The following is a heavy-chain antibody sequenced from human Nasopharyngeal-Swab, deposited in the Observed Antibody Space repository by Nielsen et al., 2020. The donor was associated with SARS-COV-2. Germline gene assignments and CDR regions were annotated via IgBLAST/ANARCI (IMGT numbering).Heavy chain of an antibody. D-gene: IGHD5-12*01. V-gene: IGHV5-51*01. Sequence: KVSCKGSGYSFTSYWIAWVRQMPGKGLEWMGIIYPSDSDTSYSPSFQGQVTISADKSISTAYLQWSSLKASDTAMYYCVRPEGVATSFKYYFQYGLDVWGQGTMVTVPS. CDR2: IYPSDSDT. CDR1: GYSFTSYW. J-gene: IGHJ6*02. CDR3: VRPEGVATSFKYYFQYGLDV.